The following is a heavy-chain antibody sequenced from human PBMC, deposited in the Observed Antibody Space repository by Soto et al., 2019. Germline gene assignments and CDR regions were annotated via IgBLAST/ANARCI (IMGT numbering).Heavy chain of an antibody. V-gene: IGHV1-69*06. CDR1: GGTFSNSP. CDR3: ARRTSSGYYRYLDS. CDR2: TIPTFNTG. D-gene: IGHD3-22*01. J-gene: IGHJ4*02. Sequence: QVQLVQSGAEVKKPGSSVKVSCKASGGTFSNSPISWVRQAPGQGLEWMGGTIPTFNTGNYAQKFQGRLTITADKSTNTAYMELSSLTSADTAVYYCARRTSSGYYRYLDSWGQGTLVTVSS.